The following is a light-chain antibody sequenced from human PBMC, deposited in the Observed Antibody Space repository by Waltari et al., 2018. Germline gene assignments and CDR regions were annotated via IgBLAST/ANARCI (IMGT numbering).Light chain of an antibody. CDR2: STN. Sequence: QTVVTQEPSLTVSPGGTVTLTCASSAGEVTSGHHANWLQQRPGQPPSLLPLSTNAKHPSTPARFSGSLLGGKAALTLSEVQSEDEADYYCLLFFDNSRVFGGGTKLTVL. V-gene: IGLV7-43*01. J-gene: IGLJ3*02. CDR1: AGEVTSGHH. CDR3: LLFFDNSRV.